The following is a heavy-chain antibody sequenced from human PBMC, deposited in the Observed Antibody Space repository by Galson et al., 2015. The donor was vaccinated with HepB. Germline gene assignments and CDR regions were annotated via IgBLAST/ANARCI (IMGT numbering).Heavy chain of an antibody. Sequence: PALVKPTQTLTLTCTFSGFSLSTSGVGVGWIRQPPGKALEWLALIYWDDDKRYSPSLKSRLAITKDTSKNQVVLTMTNMDPVDTATYYCAHRLYGDYFDYWGQGTLVTVSS. CDR2: IYWDDDK. J-gene: IGHJ4*02. CDR3: AHRLYGDYFDY. V-gene: IGHV2-5*02. CDR1: GFSLSTSGVG. D-gene: IGHD4-17*01.